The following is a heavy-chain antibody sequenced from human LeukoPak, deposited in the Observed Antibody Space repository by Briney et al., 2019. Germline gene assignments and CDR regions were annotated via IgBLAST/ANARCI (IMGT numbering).Heavy chain of an antibody. V-gene: IGHV1-69*13. CDR2: IIPIFGTA. J-gene: IGHJ4*02. Sequence: GASVKVSCKASGYTFTSYGISWVRQAPGQGLEWMGGIIPIFGTANYAQKFQGRVTITADESTSTAYMELSSLRSEDTAVYYCARGQLYCGGDCYSSDYWGQGTLVTVSS. CDR3: ARGQLYCGGDCYSSDY. CDR1: GYTFTSYG. D-gene: IGHD2-21*02.